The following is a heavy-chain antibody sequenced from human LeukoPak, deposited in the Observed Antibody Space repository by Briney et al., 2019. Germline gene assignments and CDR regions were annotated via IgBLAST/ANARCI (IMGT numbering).Heavy chain of an antibody. CDR3: AKDIGRYYDSSGYERGYFQH. Sequence: GRSLRLSCAASGFTFSSYGMHWVRQAPGKGLEWVAVISYADSVKGRFTISRDNSKNTLYLQMNSLRAEDTAVYYCAKDIGRYYDSSGYERGYFQHWGQGTLVTVSS. D-gene: IGHD3-22*01. J-gene: IGHJ1*01. CDR2: ISYA. CDR1: GFTFSSYG. V-gene: IGHV3-30*18.